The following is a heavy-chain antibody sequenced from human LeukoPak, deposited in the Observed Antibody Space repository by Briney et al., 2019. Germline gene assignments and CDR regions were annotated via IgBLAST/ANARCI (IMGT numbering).Heavy chain of an antibody. CDR1: GGSISSSSYY. J-gene: IGHJ4*02. CDR3: ARHGRGGVVTPFDY. D-gene: IGHD3-3*01. CDR2: IYYSGST. Sequence: KPSETLSLTCTVSGGSISSSSYYWGWIRQPPGKGLEWIGSIYYSGSTYYNPSLKSRVTISVDTSKNQFSLKLSSVTAADTAVYYCARHGRGGVVTPFDYWGQGTLVTVSS. V-gene: IGHV4-39*01.